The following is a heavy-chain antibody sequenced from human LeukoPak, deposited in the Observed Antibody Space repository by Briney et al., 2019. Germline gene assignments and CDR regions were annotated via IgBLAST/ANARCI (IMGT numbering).Heavy chain of an antibody. CDR2: ISGRGDTT. CDR3: ARALRAAHRPVYTYYYMDV. D-gene: IGHD5/OR15-5a*01. CDR1: EPTFNNYA. V-gene: IGHV3-23*01. Sequence: PGGSLRLSCAASEPTFNNYAMTWVRQSPGKGLEGVANISGRGDTTYYADTVTGRFTTTRDNSRNTVFLQMNSLRVDDMAVYYCARALRAAHRPVYTYYYMDVWGKGTTVTVSS. J-gene: IGHJ6*03.